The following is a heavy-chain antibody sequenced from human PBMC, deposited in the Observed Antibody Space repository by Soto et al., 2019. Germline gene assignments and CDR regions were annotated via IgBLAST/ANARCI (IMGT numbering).Heavy chain of an antibody. D-gene: IGHD2-15*01. CDR1: GFTFSSYA. J-gene: IGHJ3*02. CDR3: AKVLECVASGGSCGGLDAFDI. Sequence: GGSLRLSCAASGFTFSSYAMSWVRQAPGKGLEWVSAISGSGGSTYYADSVKGRFTISRDNSKNTLYLQMNSLRAEDTAVYYCAKVLECVASGGSCGGLDAFDIWGQGTMVTVSS. V-gene: IGHV3-23*01. CDR2: ISGSGGST.